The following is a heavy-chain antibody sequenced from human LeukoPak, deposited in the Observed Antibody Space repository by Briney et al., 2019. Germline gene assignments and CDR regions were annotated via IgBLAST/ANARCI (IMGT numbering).Heavy chain of an antibody. V-gene: IGHV1-69*05. CDR1: GGTFSSYA. CDR2: IIPIFGTA. Sequence: ASVKVSCKASGGTFSSYAISWVRQAPGQGLEWMGGIIPIFGTANYAQKFQGRVTITTDESTSTAYMELSSLRSEDTAVYYCPRGPYYYDSSGYYFDYWGQGTLVTVSS. CDR3: PRGPYYYDSSGYYFDY. J-gene: IGHJ4*02. D-gene: IGHD3-22*01.